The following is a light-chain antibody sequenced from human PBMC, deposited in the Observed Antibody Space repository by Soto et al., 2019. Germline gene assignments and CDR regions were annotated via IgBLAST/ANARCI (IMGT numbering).Light chain of an antibody. CDR2: DGS. V-gene: IGLV3-21*02. CDR3: QVWDSSSDGV. J-gene: IGLJ1*01. CDR1: NIGSKS. Sequence: SYELTQPPSVSVAPGQTARITCGGNNIGSKSVHWYQQKPGQAPVLVVYDGSDRPSGIPKRFSGSNSGNTATLTISRVEAGDEADYYCQVWDSSSDGVFGTGTKVTVL.